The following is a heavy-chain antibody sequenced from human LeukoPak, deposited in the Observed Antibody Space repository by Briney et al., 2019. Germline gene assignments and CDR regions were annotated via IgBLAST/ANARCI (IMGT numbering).Heavy chain of an antibody. Sequence: PGGSLRLSCAASGFTFSSYVMSWVRQAPGKGLEWVSAISGSGGSTYYADSVKGRFTISRDNSKNTLYLQMNSLRAEDTAVYYCAKGADIVVVPAAILARLYFDYWGQGTLVTVSS. CDR3: AKGADIVVVPAAILARLYFDY. CDR2: ISGSGGST. V-gene: IGHV3-23*01. D-gene: IGHD2-2*02. J-gene: IGHJ4*02. CDR1: GFTFSSYV.